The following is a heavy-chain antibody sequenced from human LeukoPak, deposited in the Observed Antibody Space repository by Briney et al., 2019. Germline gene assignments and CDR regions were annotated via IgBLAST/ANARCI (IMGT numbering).Heavy chain of an antibody. D-gene: IGHD5-24*01. CDR3: AKDLKMTNYFDY. V-gene: IGHV3-23*01. Sequence: GGSLRLSCAASGFTFSSYAMSWVRQAPGKGLEWVPAISGSGGSTYYADSVKGRFTISRDNSKYTLYLQMNGLRAEDTAVYYCAKDLKMTNYFDYWGQGTLVTVSS. CDR2: ISGSGGST. J-gene: IGHJ4*02. CDR1: GFTFSSYA.